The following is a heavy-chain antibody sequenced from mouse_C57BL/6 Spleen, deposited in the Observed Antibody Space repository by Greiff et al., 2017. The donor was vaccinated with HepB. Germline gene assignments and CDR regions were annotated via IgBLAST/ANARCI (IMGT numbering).Heavy chain of an antibody. D-gene: IGHD1-1*01. Sequence: EVQLVESGGGLVQPKGSLKLSCAASGFSFNTYAMNWVRQAPGKGLEGVARIRSKSNNYATYYADSVKDRFTISRDDSESMLYLKMNNLKTEDTAMYYCSSYAMDYWGQGTSVTVSS. CDR3: SSYAMDY. V-gene: IGHV10-1*01. CDR1: GFSFNTYA. CDR2: IRSKSNNYAT. J-gene: IGHJ4*01.